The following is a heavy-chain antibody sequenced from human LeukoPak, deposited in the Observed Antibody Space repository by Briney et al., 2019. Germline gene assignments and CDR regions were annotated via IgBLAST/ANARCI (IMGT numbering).Heavy chain of an antibody. CDR1: GFTFSDYD. V-gene: IGHV3-11*04. D-gene: IGHD3-22*01. Sequence: GGSLRLSCAASGFTFSDYDMSWIRQAPGKGLEWVSFISSGGDTIYYADSVKGRFTISRDNAKNSLYLQMNSLRAEDTAVYYCTRGGYSDTSASDMAWGQGALVTVSS. CDR3: TRGGYSDTSASDMA. J-gene: IGHJ5*02. CDR2: ISSGGDTI.